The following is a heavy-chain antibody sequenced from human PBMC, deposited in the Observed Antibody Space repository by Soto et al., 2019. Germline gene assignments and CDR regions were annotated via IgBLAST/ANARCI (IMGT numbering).Heavy chain of an antibody. V-gene: IGHV3-64*01. D-gene: IGHD4-17*01. CDR1: GFTFSSYA. CDR3: ARGRHGDYVVGLGHNWFDP. CDR2: ISRNGGST. J-gene: IGHJ5*02. Sequence: VQLVESGGGLVEPGGCLRLSCAASGFTFSSYAMHWVRQAQGKGLEYVSAISRNGGSTYYANSVKGRFTKSSDNSKNTLYPQMGSLRAEDMAVYYRARGRHGDYVVGLGHNWFDPWGQGTLVTVSS.